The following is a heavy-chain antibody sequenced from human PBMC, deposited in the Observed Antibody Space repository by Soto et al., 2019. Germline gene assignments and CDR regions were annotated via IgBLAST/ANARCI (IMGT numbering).Heavy chain of an antibody. V-gene: IGHV1-18*04. Sequence: RASVKVPCKASGYSFATYGFSWVRQAPGQGLECVGWISAHNGDTHYSQKFQGRVTLTTDTSTDTGYMELRSLTSDDTAVYFCATEPIYYNDGSGYYPLGHWGQGTLVTVSS. J-gene: IGHJ4*02. D-gene: IGHD3-22*01. CDR1: GYSFATYG. CDR2: ISAHNGDT. CDR3: ATEPIYYNDGSGYYPLGH.